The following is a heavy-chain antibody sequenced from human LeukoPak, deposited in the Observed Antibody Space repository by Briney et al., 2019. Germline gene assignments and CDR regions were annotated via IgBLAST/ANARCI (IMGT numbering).Heavy chain of an antibody. Sequence: ASVKVSRKASGYTFTSYGISWVRQAPGQGLEWMGWISAYNGNTNYAQKLQGRVTMTTDTSTSTAYMELRSLRSDDTAVYYCARDPPRYYDILTGYFNYFDYWGQGTLVTVSS. CDR3: ARDPPRYYDILTGYFNYFDY. J-gene: IGHJ4*02. CDR1: GYTFTSYG. CDR2: ISAYNGNT. D-gene: IGHD3-9*01. V-gene: IGHV1-18*01.